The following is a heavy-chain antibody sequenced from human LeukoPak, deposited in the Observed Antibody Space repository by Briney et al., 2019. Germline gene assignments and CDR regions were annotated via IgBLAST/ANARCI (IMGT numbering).Heavy chain of an antibody. CDR3: ARLSYSNLYSSGSHFDY. CDR1: GGSISSYY. Sequence: PSETLSLTCTVSGGSISSYYWSWLRQPPGKGLEWIGYIYVSGSTNYNPSLKRRVTISVDTSKNQFSLKLSSVTAADTAVYYCARLSYSNLYSSGSHFDYWGQGTLVTVSS. D-gene: IGHD6-19*01. V-gene: IGHV4-59*08. CDR2: IYVSGST. J-gene: IGHJ4*02.